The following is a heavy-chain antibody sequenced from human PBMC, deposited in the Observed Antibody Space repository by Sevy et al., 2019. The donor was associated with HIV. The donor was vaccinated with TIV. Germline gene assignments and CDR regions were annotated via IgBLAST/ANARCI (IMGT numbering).Heavy chain of an antibody. D-gene: IGHD2-8*01. CDR1: GFTFNNYW. CDR2: INQDGSDK. CDR3: ATSTRMGASSLYDY. V-gene: IGHV3-7*03. J-gene: IGHJ4*02. Sequence: GGSLRLSCAVSGFTFNNYWMSWVRQAPGKGLEWVAAINQDGSDKYSSDSVKGRFTISRDNAENSLFLQMNSLRVGDTAMYYCATSTRMGASSLYDYWGQGTLVTVSS.